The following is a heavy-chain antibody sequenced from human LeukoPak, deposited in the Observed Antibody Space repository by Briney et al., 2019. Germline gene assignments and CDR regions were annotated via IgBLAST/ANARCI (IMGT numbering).Heavy chain of an antibody. Sequence: SETLSLTCNVSGVSISTHYWSWIRQSPGKGLEWIGFIYHSGTTNYNPSLKSRVTMSIDTSKNEFSLKLTSVTAADTTVYYCAREANYYGSGSYFEGTFDYWGQGSLVIVSS. V-gene: IGHV4-59*11. CDR1: GVSISTHY. CDR2: IYHSGTT. CDR3: AREANYYGSGSYFEGTFDY. D-gene: IGHD3-10*01. J-gene: IGHJ4*02.